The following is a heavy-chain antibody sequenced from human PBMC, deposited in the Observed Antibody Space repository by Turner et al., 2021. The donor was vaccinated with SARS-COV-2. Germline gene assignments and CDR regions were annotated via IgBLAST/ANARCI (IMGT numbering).Heavy chain of an antibody. CDR3: AKVGVGGSSWPKDFDY. J-gene: IGHJ4*02. Sequence: QVQLVQSGAEVKKPGSSVKVSCTASGGTFSTYAISWVRQAPGHGLEWMGGIITFVGKANDARKFKGRVTITADKSRGTAYMELSSRRSKDTAVYYCAKVGVGGSSWPKDFDYWGQGTLVTVSS. CDR1: GGTFSTYA. V-gene: IGHV1-69*06. CDR2: IITFVGKA. D-gene: IGHD6-13*01.